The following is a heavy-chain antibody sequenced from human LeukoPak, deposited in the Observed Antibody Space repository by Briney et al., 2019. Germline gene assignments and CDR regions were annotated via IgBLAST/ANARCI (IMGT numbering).Heavy chain of an antibody. CDR3: ARAQVEYCSGGRCYSGY. J-gene: IGHJ4*02. D-gene: IGHD2-15*01. CDR2: INPNSGGT. V-gene: IGHV1-2*02. CDR1: GYTFTGYY. Sequence: ASVKVSCKASGYTFTGYYIHWVRQAPGQGLEWMGWINPNSGGTNYAQKFQGRVTTTRDTSISTVYMELSRLRSDDTAVYYCARAQVEYCSGGRCYSGYWGQGTLVTVSS.